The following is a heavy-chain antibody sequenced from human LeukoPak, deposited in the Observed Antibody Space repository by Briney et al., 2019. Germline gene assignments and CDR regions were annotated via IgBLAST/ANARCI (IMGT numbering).Heavy chain of an antibody. D-gene: IGHD1-26*01. V-gene: IGHV4-59*01. CDR1: GGSFSGYY. CDR2: IYYSGST. J-gene: IGHJ3*02. CDR3: ARAAIGATARLSRAFDI. Sequence: PSETLSLTCAVYGGSFSGYYWSWIRQPPGKGLEWIGYIYYSGSTNYNPSLKSRVTISVDTSKNQFSLKLSSVTAADTAVYYCARAAIGATARLSRAFDIWGQGTMVTVSS.